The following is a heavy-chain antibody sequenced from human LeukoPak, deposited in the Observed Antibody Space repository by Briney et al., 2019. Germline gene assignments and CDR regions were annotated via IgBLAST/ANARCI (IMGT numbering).Heavy chain of an antibody. CDR1: GGSTTSRSFY. CDR3: ARHAWVGRTGFDY. Sequence: SETLSLTCIVSGGSTTSRSFYWGWIRQPPRKGLEWIGSIYYSGTTHYNPSLKSRATLSVDTSKNQFSLNLSSVTAPDTAVYYCARHAWVGRTGFDYWGRGTLVTVSS. J-gene: IGHJ4*02. CDR2: IYYSGTT. D-gene: IGHD2-8*02. V-gene: IGHV4-39*01.